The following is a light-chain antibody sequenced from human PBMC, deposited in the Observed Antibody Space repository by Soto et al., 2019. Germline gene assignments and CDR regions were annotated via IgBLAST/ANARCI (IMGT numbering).Light chain of an antibody. Sequence: QSLLIQPSSVCGSPGQSITISCTGTNSDVGGYNYVSWYQQHPGKAPKLIIYEVSNRPSGVSNRFSGSKSGNKASLTISGLQAEDEADYYCSSYTSSSTPYVLGTGTKVTV. J-gene: IGLJ1*01. CDR2: EVS. V-gene: IGLV2-14*01. CDR1: NSDVGGYNY. CDR3: SSYTSSSTPYV.